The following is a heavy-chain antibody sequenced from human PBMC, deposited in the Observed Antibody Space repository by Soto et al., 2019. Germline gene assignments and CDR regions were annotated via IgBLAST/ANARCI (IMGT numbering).Heavy chain of an antibody. J-gene: IGHJ4*02. V-gene: IGHV4-39*01. D-gene: IGHD4-17*01. CDR2: IYYSGST. CDR1: GGSIVTTSYY. CDR3: ARQSRTYTVTTPDYFDH. Sequence: SDTLSLTCTVSGGSIVTTSYYWGGIRQPPGKGLEWIGSIYYSGSTYYNPSLKSRVTISVDTSKNQFSLKLTSVTAADTAVYYCARQSRTYTVTTPDYFDHWGQGFLVTVS.